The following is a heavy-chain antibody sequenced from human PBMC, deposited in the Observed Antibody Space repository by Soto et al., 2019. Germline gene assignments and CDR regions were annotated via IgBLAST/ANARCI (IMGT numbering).Heavy chain of an antibody. J-gene: IGHJ5*02. CDR3: ARDRNQLARFDP. Sequence: QVQLQESGPGLVKPSQTLSLTCTVSGGSINSGGYYWSWIRQHPGKGLEWIGYIYYSGSTYYNPSLKSRVTLSVDTSKNPFSLKLSSVTAADTAVYYCARDRNQLARFDPRGQGTLVTVSS. D-gene: IGHD2-2*01. CDR2: IYYSGST. V-gene: IGHV4-31*03. CDR1: GGSINSGGYY.